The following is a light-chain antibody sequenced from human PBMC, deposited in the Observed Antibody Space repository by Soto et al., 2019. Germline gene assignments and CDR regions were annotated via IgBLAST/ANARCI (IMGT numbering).Light chain of an antibody. CDR1: QSISSY. J-gene: IGKJ2*01. CDR2: AAS. CDR3: QQSYSAPYT. V-gene: IGKV1-39*01. Sequence: DIQMTQPPSSLSASVGDRVTITCRASQSISSYLNWYQQKPGKAPKLLIYAASSLQSGVPSRFSGGGSGTDFTLTISSLQPEDFATYYCQQSYSAPYTFGQGTKLEIK.